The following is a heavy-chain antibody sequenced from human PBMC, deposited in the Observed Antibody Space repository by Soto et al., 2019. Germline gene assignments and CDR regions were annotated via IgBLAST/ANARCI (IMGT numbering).Heavy chain of an antibody. D-gene: IGHD3-3*01. CDR2: MNPNSGNT. Sequence: QVQLVQSGAEVKKPGASVKVSCKASGYTFTSYDINWVRQATGQGLEWMGWMNPNSGNTGYAQKFQGRVTMTRNNSITTAYMELRSLRSESAAVYYCARGVRGYYDFWSGYSIYYYYYYMDVWGKGTTVTVSS. CDR1: GYTFTSYD. V-gene: IGHV1-8*01. J-gene: IGHJ6*03. CDR3: ARGVRGYYDFWSGYSIYYYYYYMDV.